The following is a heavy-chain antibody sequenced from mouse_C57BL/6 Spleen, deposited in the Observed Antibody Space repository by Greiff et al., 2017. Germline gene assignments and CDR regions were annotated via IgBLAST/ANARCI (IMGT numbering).Heavy chain of an antibody. CDR2: INPGSGGT. V-gene: IGHV1-54*01. Sequence: LQESGAELVRPGTSVKVSCKASGYAFTNYLIEWVKQRPGQGLEWIGVINPGSGGTNYNEKFKGKATLTADKSSSTAYMQLSSLTSEDSAVYFCARCLDYSWYFDVWGTGTTVTVSS. CDR1: GYAFTNYL. CDR3: ARCLDYSWYFDV. J-gene: IGHJ1*03. D-gene: IGHD1-1*01.